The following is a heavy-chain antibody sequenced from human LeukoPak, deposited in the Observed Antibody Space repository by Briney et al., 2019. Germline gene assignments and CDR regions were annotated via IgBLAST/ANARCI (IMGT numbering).Heavy chain of an antibody. CDR2: ISGSGGST. Sequence: PGGSLRLSCAASGFTFSSYAMSWVRQAPGKGLEWVSAISGSGGSTYYADSVKGRFTISIDNSKNTLYLQMNSLRAEDTAVYYCAKGQQLVSEYYFDYWGQGTLVTVSS. J-gene: IGHJ4*02. CDR3: AKGQQLVSEYYFDY. CDR1: GFTFSSYA. D-gene: IGHD6-13*01. V-gene: IGHV3-23*01.